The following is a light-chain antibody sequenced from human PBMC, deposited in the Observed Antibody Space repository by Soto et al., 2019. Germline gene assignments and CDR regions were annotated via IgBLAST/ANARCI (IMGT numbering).Light chain of an antibody. V-gene: IGKV1-5*01. CDR2: DAS. Sequence: DIQMTQSPSSLSASVGNSVTVTCRASQIVDTSLNWYQQKPGKAPKLLIYDASSLESGVPSRFSGSGSGTEFTLTISSLQPDDFATYYCQQYNSYSPWTFGQGTKVDIK. J-gene: IGKJ1*01. CDR1: QIVDTS. CDR3: QQYNSYSPWT.